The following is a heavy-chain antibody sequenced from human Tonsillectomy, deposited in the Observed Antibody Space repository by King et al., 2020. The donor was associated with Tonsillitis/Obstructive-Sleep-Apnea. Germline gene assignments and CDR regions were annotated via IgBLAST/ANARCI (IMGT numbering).Heavy chain of an antibody. J-gene: IGHJ3*02. CDR1: GFIFNSYA. Sequence: VQLVESGGGSVQPGGSLRLSCSASGFIFNSYAMHWVRQAPGKGLAYVSGISSNGGTTYYADSVKGRFTISRDSSKNTLNLQMSSLRAEDTGVYYCVKDFKSVIPVLGGAFDIWGQGTMVAVSS. CDR3: VKDFKSVIPVLGGAFDI. V-gene: IGHV3-64D*06. D-gene: IGHD2-2*01. CDR2: ISSNGGTT.